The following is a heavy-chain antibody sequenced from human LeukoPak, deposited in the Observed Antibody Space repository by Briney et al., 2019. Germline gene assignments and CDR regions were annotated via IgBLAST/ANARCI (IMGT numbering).Heavy chain of an antibody. V-gene: IGHV1-69*01. CDR2: IIPIFGTA. J-gene: IGHJ3*02. Sequence: SVKVSCKASGGTFSSYAISWVRQAPGQGLEWMGGIIPIFGTANYAQKFQGRVTITADESTSTAYMELSSLRSEDTAVYYCAREGTTRRRDAFDIWGQGTMVTVSS. CDR1: GGTFSSYA. D-gene: IGHD1-1*01. CDR3: AREGTTRRRDAFDI.